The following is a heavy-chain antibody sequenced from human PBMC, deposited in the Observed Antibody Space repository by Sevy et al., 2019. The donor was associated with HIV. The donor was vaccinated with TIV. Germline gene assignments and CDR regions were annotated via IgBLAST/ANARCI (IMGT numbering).Heavy chain of an antibody. CDR3: ARASLTNPIGMGGY. J-gene: IGHJ4*02. Sequence: ASVKVSCKASGYTFTSYGISWVRQAPGQGLEWMGWISAYNGNTNYAQKLQGRVTMTTDTSTSTTYMELRSLRSDDTAVYYCARASLTNPIGMGGYWGQGTLVTVSS. CDR2: ISAYNGNT. V-gene: IGHV1-18*01. CDR1: GYTFTSYG. D-gene: IGHD3-16*01.